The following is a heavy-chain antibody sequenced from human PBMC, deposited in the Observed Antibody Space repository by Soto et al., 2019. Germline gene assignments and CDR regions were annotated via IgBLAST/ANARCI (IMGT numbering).Heavy chain of an antibody. V-gene: IGHV4-59*08. CDR1: GGSISSYY. Sequence: SETLSVTCTVSGGSISSYYWSWIRQPPGKGQEWIGYIYYSGSTNYNPSLKSRVTISVDTSKNQFSPKLSSVTAEDTAEYYCTTSIEGDFDYWVQGTLVTVPS. J-gene: IGHJ4*02. CDR2: IYYSGST. CDR3: TTSIEGDFDY. D-gene: IGHD6-6*01.